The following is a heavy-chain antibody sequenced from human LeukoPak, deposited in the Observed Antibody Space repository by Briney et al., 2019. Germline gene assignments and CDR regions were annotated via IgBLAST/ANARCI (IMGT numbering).Heavy chain of an antibody. V-gene: IGHV4-39*01. D-gene: IGHD2-15*01. CDR3: ARGGDIVVVVAATLEDYFDY. Sequence: PSETLSLTCTVSGGSISSSSYYWGWIRQPPGKGLEWIGSIYYSGSTYYNPSLKSRGTISVDTSKNQFSLKLSSVTAADTAVYYCARGGDIVVVVAATLEDYFDYWGQGTLVTVSS. J-gene: IGHJ4*02. CDR1: GGSISSSSYY. CDR2: IYYSGST.